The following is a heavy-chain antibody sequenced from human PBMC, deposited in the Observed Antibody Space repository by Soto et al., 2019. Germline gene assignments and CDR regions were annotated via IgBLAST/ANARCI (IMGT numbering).Heavy chain of an antibody. CDR3: ARQKTAAGKIDY. Sequence: SETLSLTCTVSGGSISSSSYYWGWIRQPPGKGLEWIGSIYYSGSTYYNPSLKSRVTISVDTSKNQFSLKLSSVTAADTAVYYCARQKTAAGKIDYWGQGTLVTVSS. V-gene: IGHV4-39*01. CDR2: IYYSGST. J-gene: IGHJ4*02. CDR1: GGSISSSSYY. D-gene: IGHD6-13*01.